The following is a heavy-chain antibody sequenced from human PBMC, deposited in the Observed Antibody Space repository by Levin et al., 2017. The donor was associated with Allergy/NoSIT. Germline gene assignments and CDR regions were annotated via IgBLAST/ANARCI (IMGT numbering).Heavy chain of an antibody. CDR3: ARGAREWELTVSPDY. D-gene: IGHD4-17*01. J-gene: IGHJ4*02. CDR2: ISHSGTPV. V-gene: IGHV3-11*01. Sequence: SCVASTSNLSDYWMSWIRQAPGKGLEWVSYISHSGTPVSYADSVKGRFTMSRDNAKNSVYLQMNSLRDEDTAMYFCARGAREWELTVSPDYWGQGTLVTVSS. CDR1: TSNLSDYW.